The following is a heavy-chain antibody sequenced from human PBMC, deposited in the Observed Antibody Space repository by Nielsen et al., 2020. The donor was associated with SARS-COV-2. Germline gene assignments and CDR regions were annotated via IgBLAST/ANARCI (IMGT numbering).Heavy chain of an antibody. CDR1: GFTFDDYA. D-gene: IGHD4-17*01. Sequence: GRSLRLSCAASGFTFDDYAMHWVRQAPGKGLEWVSGISWNSGSIGYADSVKGRFTISRDNAKNSLYLQMNSLRAEDTALYYCAKDRRDDYGLAGWFDPWGQGTLVTVSS. CDR3: AKDRRDDYGLAGWFDP. CDR2: ISWNSGSI. V-gene: IGHV3-9*01. J-gene: IGHJ5*02.